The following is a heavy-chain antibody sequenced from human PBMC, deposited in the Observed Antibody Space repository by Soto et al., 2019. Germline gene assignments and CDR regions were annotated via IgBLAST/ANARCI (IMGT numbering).Heavy chain of an antibody. D-gene: IGHD3-22*01. J-gene: IGHJ4*02. CDR2: IDPSDSQT. Sequence: PGESLKISCKGSGYSFAGYWITWVRQKPGKGLEWMGRIDPSDSQTYYSPSFRGHVTISVTKSITTVFLQWSSLRASDTAMYYCARQIYDSDTGPNFQYYFDSWAQGTPVTVPQ. CDR3: ARQIYDSDTGPNFQYYFDS. CDR1: GYSFAGYW. V-gene: IGHV5-10-1*01.